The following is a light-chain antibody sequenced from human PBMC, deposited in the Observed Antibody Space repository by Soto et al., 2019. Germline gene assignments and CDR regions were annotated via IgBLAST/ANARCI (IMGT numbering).Light chain of an antibody. CDR2: DAS. CDR3: QQYKGWPTT. J-gene: IGKJ1*01. Sequence: EIVLTQSPATLSLSPGERATLSCRASQSVSSYLAWYQQKPGQAPRLLIYDASNRATGIPARFSGSGSGTGFTLTISSLEPEDFGVYYCQQYKGWPTTFGQGTKVDIK. V-gene: IGKV3-11*01. CDR1: QSVSSY.